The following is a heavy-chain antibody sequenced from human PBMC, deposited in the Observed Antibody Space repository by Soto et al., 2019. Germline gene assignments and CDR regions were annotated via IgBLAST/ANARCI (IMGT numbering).Heavy chain of an antibody. V-gene: IGHV3-30*18. J-gene: IGHJ6*02. CDR3: AKDDYGMDV. CDR2: ISYDGSNK. Sequence: QVQLVESGGGVVQPGRSLRLSCAASGFAFRNYGMHWVRQAPGKGLEWVAVISYDGSNKYYADSAKGRFTISRDNSKNTLNLQMNSLRGEDTAVYYWAKDDYGMDVWGQGTTVTVSS. CDR1: GFAFRNYG.